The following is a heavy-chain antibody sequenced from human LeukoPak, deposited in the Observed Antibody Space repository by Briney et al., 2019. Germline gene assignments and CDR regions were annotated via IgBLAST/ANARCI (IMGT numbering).Heavy chain of an antibody. V-gene: IGHV3-48*02. CDR1: GLTVSSYS. D-gene: IGHD3-3*01. J-gene: IGHJ6*02. CDR2: ISSSSSTI. CDR3: ARDAPPYDFWSGYYLDYYYGMDV. Sequence: GGSLRLSCAASGLTVSSYSMNWVRQAPGKGLEWVSYISSSSSTIYYADSVKGRFTISRDNAKNSLYLQMNSLRDEDTAVYYCARDAPPYDFWSGYYLDYYYGMDVWGQGTTVTVSS.